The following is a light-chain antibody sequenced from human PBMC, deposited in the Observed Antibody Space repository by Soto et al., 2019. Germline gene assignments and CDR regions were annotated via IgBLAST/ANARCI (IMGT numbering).Light chain of an antibody. Sequence: QSALTQPASVSGSPGQSITISCTGTSSDIGGYDYVSWYQHHPGKAPKIMCYDVTTRPSGVSNRFSGSKSRTTASLTISGLHAEDEADYYCTSTATNNTVVFGGGTKLTVL. CDR3: TSTATNNTVV. CDR2: DVT. V-gene: IGLV2-14*03. CDR1: SSDIGGYDY. J-gene: IGLJ3*02.